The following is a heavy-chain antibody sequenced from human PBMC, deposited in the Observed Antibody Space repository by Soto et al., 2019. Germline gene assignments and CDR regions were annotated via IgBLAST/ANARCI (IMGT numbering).Heavy chain of an antibody. Sequence: QVQLQQWGAGLLKPSETLSLTCAVYGGSFSGYYWSWIRQPPGKGLEWIGEINHRGSTNYNPSLKSRVTISVDTSKNQFSLKLSSVTAADTAVYYCARGGNSGYAVWGQGTLVTVSS. D-gene: IGHD5-12*01. CDR2: INHRGST. V-gene: IGHV4-34*01. CDR1: GGSFSGYY. J-gene: IGHJ4*02. CDR3: ARGGNSGYAV.